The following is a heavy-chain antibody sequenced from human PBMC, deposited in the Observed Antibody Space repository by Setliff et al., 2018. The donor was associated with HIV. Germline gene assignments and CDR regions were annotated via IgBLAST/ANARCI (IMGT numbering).Heavy chain of an antibody. Sequence: GVLRLSCAASGFTFSSYSMNWVRQAPGKGLEWVSRINSDASTTRYADSVKGRFTISRDNAKNSLYLHMNSLRAKDTALYYCARDRGLRGMLLASKELGFYCMDVWGKGTTVTVPS. D-gene: IGHD1-26*01. CDR1: GFTFSSYS. V-gene: IGHV3-74*01. CDR2: INSDASTT. J-gene: IGHJ6*03. CDR3: ARDRGLRGMLLASKELGFYCMDV.